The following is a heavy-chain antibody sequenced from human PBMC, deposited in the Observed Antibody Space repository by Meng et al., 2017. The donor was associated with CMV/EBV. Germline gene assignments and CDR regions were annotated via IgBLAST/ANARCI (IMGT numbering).Heavy chain of an antibody. D-gene: IGHD1-26*01. CDR2: IYYSGST. CDR1: GGSISSSSYY. J-gene: IGHJ4*02. Sequence: SETLSLTCTVSGGSISSSSYYWGWIRQPPGKGLEWIGYIYYSGSTNYNPSLKSRVTISVDTSKNQFSLKLSSVTAADTAVYYCARALSGELLDYWGQGTLVTVSS. V-gene: IGHV4-61*05. CDR3: ARALSGELLDY.